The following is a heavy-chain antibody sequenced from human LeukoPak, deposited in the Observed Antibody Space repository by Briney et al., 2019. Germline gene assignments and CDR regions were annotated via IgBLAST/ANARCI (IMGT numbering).Heavy chain of an antibody. CDR3: ARHQEVDFDL. CDR2: IHYSGII. V-gene: IGHV4-39*01. CDR1: GGSISRSSYY. Sequence: SETLSLTCTVSGGSISRSSYYWGCIRQPPGKGLEWIGCIHYSGIIYYNPSLKSRVTISVDTSKNHFSLKLSSVTAADTAVYYCARHQEVDFDLWGRGTLVTVSS. J-gene: IGHJ2*01.